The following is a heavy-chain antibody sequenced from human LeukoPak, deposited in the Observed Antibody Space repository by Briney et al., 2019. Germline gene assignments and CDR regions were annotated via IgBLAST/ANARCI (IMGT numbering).Heavy chain of an antibody. J-gene: IGHJ4*02. CDR1: GGSISSSSYY. CDR2: IYYSGST. V-gene: IGHV4-39*07. Sequence: SETLSLTCTVSGGSISSSSYYWGWIRQPPGKGLEWIGSIYYSGSTNYNPSLKSRVTISVDKSKNQFSLKLSSVTAADMAVYYCARVNRGDYGDFYFDYWGQGTLVTVSS. D-gene: IGHD4-17*01. CDR3: ARVNRGDYGDFYFDY.